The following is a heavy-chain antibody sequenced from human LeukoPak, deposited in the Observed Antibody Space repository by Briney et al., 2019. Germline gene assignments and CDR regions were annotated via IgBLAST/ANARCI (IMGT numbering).Heavy chain of an antibody. CDR2: ISNSGNTK. Sequence: GGSLRLSCAASGFTFSTYAMNWVRQAPGKGLEWVSYISNSGNTKYHADSVEGRFTISRDNANNLLYLQMNTLRAEDTAVYYCAREDGSSYYFDHWGQGNLVTVSS. J-gene: IGHJ4*02. CDR3: AREDGSSYYFDH. V-gene: IGHV3-48*04. D-gene: IGHD1-26*01. CDR1: GFTFSTYA.